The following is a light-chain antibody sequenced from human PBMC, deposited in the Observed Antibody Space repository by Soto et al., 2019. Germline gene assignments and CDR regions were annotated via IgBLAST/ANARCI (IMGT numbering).Light chain of an antibody. CDR2: AAS. J-gene: IGKJ4*01. CDR3: QQSFSTPLT. CDR1: QSINSY. Sequence: DIQMTQSPSSLSASVGDRVTITCLASQSINSYLNWYQQKPRKAPELLMYAASSLQSGVPPRFSGSGYGTDFTLTISSLQPEDFATYYCQQSFSTPLTFGGGTKVDIK. V-gene: IGKV1-39*01.